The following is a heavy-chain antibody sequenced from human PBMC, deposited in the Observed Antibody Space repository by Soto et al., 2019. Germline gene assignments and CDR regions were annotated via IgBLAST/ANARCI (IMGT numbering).Heavy chain of an antibody. V-gene: IGHV3-11*05. CDR2: ISSSSSYT. CDR3: ARCPAAFNSWYLDS. Sequence: QVQLVESGGGLVKPGGSLRLSCAASGFTFSDYYMSWIRQAPGKGLEWVSDISSSSSYTNYADSVKGRFTISRDNAKNSLYLQMNRLRAEHTAVYYCARCPAAFNSWYLDSWGQGTLVTVSS. J-gene: IGHJ4*02. D-gene: IGHD6-13*01. CDR1: GFTFSDYY.